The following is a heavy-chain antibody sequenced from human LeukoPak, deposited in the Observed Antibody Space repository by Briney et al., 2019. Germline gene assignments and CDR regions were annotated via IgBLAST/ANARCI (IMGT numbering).Heavy chain of an antibody. Sequence: GGSLRLSCAASGFTFSSYGMHWVRQAPGKGLEWVAVISYDGSNKYYADSVKGRFTISRDNSKNTLYLQMNSLRAEDTAVYFCARGPTFDCWGQGTLVTVSS. J-gene: IGHJ4*02. CDR2: ISYDGSNK. V-gene: IGHV3-30*03. CDR3: ARGPTFDC. D-gene: IGHD4-11*01. CDR1: GFTFSSYG.